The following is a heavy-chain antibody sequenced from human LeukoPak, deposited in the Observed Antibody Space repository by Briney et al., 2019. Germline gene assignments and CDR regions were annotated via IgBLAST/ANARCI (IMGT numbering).Heavy chain of an antibody. J-gene: IGHJ4*02. CDR3: ASPRLQTYYYDSSGYPPPYYFDY. D-gene: IGHD3-22*01. CDR1: GGTFSSYA. CDR2: IIPIFGTA. V-gene: IGHV1-69*13. Sequence: EASVKVSCKASGGTFSSYAISWVRQAPGQGLEWMGGIIPIFGTANYAQKFQGRVTITADESTSTAYMEPSSLRSEDTAVYYCASPRLQTYYYDSSGYPPPYYFDYWGQGTLVTVSS.